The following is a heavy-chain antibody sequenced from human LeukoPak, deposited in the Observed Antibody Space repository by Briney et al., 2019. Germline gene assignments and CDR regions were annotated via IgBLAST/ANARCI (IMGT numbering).Heavy chain of an antibody. D-gene: IGHD3-10*01. CDR1: GGSISSYY. V-gene: IGHV4-59*12. J-gene: IGHJ4*02. CDR2: IYYSGST. CDR3: ARDVPFNYGSGSYYNLYFDY. Sequence: PSETLSLTCTVSGGSISSYYWSWIRQLPGKGLEWIGYIYYSGSTNYNPSLKSRVTISVDTSKNQFSLKLSSVTAADTAVYYCARDVPFNYGSGSYYNLYFDYWGQGALVTVLS.